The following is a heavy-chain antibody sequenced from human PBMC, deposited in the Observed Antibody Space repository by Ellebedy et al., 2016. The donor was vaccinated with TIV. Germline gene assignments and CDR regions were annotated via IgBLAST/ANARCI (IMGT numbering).Heavy chain of an antibody. D-gene: IGHD4-17*01. CDR3: ARLNGDYGAGDAYDI. Sequence: AASVKVSCKTSGYTFTGYYGHWVRQAPGQGLEWMGWINPSNGVTNYAQKFQGRVTMTGDTSITTAYMELRRLRSDDTALYYCARLNGDYGAGDAYDIWGQGTAVTVSS. J-gene: IGHJ3*02. CDR1: GYTFTGYY. CDR2: INPSNGVT. V-gene: IGHV1-2*02.